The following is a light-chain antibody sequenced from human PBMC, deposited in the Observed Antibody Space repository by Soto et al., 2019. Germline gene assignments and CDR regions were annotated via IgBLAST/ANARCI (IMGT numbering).Light chain of an antibody. Sequence: QSVLTQPPSASGTPGQSVTISCSGSSSNIGGNPVNWYQHLPGIAPKLLIYNNDRRPSGVPDRFSASKFGTSVSLAINGLQSEDAADYYCAAWDDSLKGVVFGGGTKLTVL. J-gene: IGLJ2*01. CDR3: AAWDDSLKGVV. V-gene: IGLV1-44*01. CDR2: NND. CDR1: SSNIGGNP.